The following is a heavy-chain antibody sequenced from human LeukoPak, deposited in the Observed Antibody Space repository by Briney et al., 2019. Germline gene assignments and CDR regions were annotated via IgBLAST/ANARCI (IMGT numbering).Heavy chain of an antibody. CDR2: INPKSGVT. J-gene: IGHJ4*02. CDR3: ARGSYCGGDCPDS. CDR1: GYTFTGYY. Sequence: GASVKVSCKASGYTFTGYYLHWVRQAPGQGLEWMGWINPKSGVTNYAQRFQDRVTMTRDTSISTAYMELSSLRFDDTAVYYCARGSYCGGDCPDSWGQGTLVTVSS. D-gene: IGHD2-21*02. V-gene: IGHV1-2*02.